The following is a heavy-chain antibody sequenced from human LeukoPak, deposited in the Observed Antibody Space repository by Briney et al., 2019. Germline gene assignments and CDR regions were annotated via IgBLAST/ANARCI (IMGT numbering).Heavy chain of an antibody. V-gene: IGHV4-4*09. CDR1: VGSFSGYY. CDR2: IYTSGST. D-gene: IGHD6-6*01. Sequence: PSKTLSLTCAVYVGSFSGYYWSWIRQPPGKGLEWIGYIYTSGSTNYNPSLKSRVTISVDTSKNQFSLKLSSVTAADTAVYYCARSLAARPYYFDYWGQGTLVTVSS. J-gene: IGHJ4*02. CDR3: ARSLAARPYYFDY.